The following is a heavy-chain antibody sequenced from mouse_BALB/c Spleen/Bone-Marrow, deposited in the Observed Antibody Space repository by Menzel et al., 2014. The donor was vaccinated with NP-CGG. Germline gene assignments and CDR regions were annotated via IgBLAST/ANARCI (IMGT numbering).Heavy chain of an antibody. D-gene: IGHD4-1*01. CDR3: TRGRTWDFDY. CDR2: INPSNGGT. J-gene: IGHJ2*01. CDR1: GYTFTSYY. V-gene: IGHV1S81*02. Sequence: QVQLKHSGAEPVKPGASVKLSCKASGYTFTSYYMYWVKQRLGQGLEWIGEINPSNGGTNFNEKFKSRATLTVDKSSSTAYMQLSSLTSEDSAVYYCTRGRTWDFDYWGQGTTLTVSS.